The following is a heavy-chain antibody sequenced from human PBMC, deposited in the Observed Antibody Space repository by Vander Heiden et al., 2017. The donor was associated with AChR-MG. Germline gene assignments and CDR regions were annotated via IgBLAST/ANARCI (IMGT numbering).Heavy chain of an antibody. CDR2: SNPNSGGT. J-gene: IGHJ6*02. D-gene: IGHD6-6*01. V-gene: IGHV1-2*04. CDR3: ARFPSSSSVGMDV. CDR1: GYTCDGYY. Sequence: QVQLVQSGAEVKKPGASVKVSCKASGYTCDGYYMNWGRQAPGQGREWMGWSNPNSGGTNYAQKFQGWVTMTRDTSISTAYMELSRLRSDDTAVYYCARFPSSSSVGMDVWGQGTTVTVSS.